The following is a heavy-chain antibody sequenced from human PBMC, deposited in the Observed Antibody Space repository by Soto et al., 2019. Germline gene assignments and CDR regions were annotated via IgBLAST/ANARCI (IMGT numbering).Heavy chain of an antibody. Sequence: SETLSLTCAVYGGSFSGYYWSWIRQPPGKGLEWIGEINHSGSTNYNPSLKSRVTISVDTSKNQFSLKLSSVTAADTAVYYCAVSGPRLLIFDYWGQGTLVTVSS. CDR2: INHSGST. V-gene: IGHV4-34*01. CDR3: AVSGPRLLIFDY. J-gene: IGHJ4*02. CDR1: GGSFSGYY. D-gene: IGHD2-15*01.